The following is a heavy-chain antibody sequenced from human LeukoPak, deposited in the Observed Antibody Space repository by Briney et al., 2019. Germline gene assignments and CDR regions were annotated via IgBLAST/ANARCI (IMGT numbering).Heavy chain of an antibody. CDR3: ARADFLGRQGMDV. Sequence: GGSLRLSCAASGFTFSSYAMHWVRQAPGKGLEWVAVISYDGSNKYYADSVKGRFTISRDNSKNTLYLQMNSLRAEDTAVYYCARADFLGRQGMDVWGQGTTVTVSS. CDR1: GFTFSSYA. V-gene: IGHV3-30-3*01. CDR2: ISYDGSNK. J-gene: IGHJ6*02.